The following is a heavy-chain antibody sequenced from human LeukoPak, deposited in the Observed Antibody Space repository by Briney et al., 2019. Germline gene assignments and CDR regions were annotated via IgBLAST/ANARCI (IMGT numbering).Heavy chain of an antibody. J-gene: IGHJ4*02. CDR3: ASYSNYYFEY. CDR1: GDSVSDYP. Sequence: SDTLSLTCTVSGDSVSDYPWSWIRQPAGKGLEWIGRIYSNGNTNYNPSLKSRVTVSVDTSKNQLSLTLTSVTAADTAVYYCASYSNYYFEYWGQRTLVTVSS. D-gene: IGHD4-11*01. CDR2: IYSNGNT. V-gene: IGHV4-4*07.